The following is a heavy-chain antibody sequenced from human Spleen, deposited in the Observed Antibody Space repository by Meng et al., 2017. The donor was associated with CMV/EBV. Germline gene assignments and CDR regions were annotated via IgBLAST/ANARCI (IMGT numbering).Heavy chain of an antibody. D-gene: IGHD3-3*01. CDR1: GYTFSRYD. CDR2: LNINSGDT. V-gene: IGHV1-8*01. J-gene: IGHJ4*02. Sequence: ASVKVSCKASGYTFSRYDINWVRQASGQGLEWMGWLNINSGDTGYAQRFEGRVTMTRDTSTNTAYMELSSLGSEDTAVYYCASWSAYSKWGQGTLVTVSS. CDR3: ASWSAYSK.